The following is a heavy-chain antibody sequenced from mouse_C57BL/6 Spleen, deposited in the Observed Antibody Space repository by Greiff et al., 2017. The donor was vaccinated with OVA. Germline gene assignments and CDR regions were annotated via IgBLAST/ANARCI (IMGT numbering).Heavy chain of an antibody. J-gene: IGHJ2*01. D-gene: IGHD1-1*01. V-gene: IGHV1-80*01. CDR3: ARSDYYGSSEYFDY. Sequence: QVQLKESGAELVKPGASVKISCKASGYAFSSYWMNWVKQRPGKGLEWIGQIYPGDGDTNYNGKFKGKATLTADKSSSTAYMQLSSLTSEDSAVYFCARSDYYGSSEYFDYWGQGTTLTVSS. CDR2: IYPGDGDT. CDR1: GYAFSSYW.